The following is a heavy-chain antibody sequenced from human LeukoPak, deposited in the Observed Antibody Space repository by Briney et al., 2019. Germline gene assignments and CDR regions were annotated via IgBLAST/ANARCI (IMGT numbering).Heavy chain of an antibody. D-gene: IGHD2-2*02. V-gene: IGHV3-7*01. J-gene: IGHJ4*02. CDR1: GFTFSSYW. CDR2: IKQDGSEK. Sequence: GGSLRLSCAASGFTFSSYWMSWVRQAPGRGLEWVANIKQDGSEKYYVDSVKGRFTISRDNAKNSLYLQMNSLRAEDTAVYYCARDGAVGYCSSTSCYSWGQGTLVTVSS. CDR3: ARDGAVGYCSSTSCYS.